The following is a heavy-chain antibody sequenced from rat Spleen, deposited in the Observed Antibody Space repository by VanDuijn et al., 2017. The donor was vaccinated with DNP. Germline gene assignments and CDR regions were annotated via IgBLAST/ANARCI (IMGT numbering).Heavy chain of an antibody. V-gene: IGHV4-2*01. Sequence: EVKLVESGGGLVQPGRSLKLSCAASGFIFFDYWMGWVRQAPGKGLEWIGEINDDSSTIKYSPSLKDKLTISRDNAQNTLYLQMSKLGSEDTAIYYCVREDKGVDAWGQGVSVTVSS. CDR1: GFIFFDYW. J-gene: IGHJ4*01. CDR2: INDDSSTI. D-gene: IGHD2-2*01. CDR3: VREDKGVDA.